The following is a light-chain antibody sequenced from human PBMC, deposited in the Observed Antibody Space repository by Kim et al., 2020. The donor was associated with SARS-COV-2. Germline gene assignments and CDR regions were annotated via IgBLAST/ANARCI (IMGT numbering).Light chain of an antibody. V-gene: IGLV3-19*01. J-gene: IGLJ2*01. CDR3: NSRDSNDNVV. CDR2: GKN. Sequence: LGQTVRITCEGDGRRSYYATWYQQKPGQAPILVIYGKNNRPSGIPDRFSGSSSGNTASLTISGTQAGDEADYYCNSRDSNDNVVFGGGTKLTVL. CDR1: GRRSYY.